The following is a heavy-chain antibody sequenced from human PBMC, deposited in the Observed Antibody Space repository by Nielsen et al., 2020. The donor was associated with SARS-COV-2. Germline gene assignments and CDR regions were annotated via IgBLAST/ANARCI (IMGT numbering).Heavy chain of an antibody. CDR3: AKETKEAAGLDY. D-gene: IGHD6-13*01. J-gene: IGHJ4*02. V-gene: IGHV3-21*01. Sequence: GESLKISCAASGFTFSSYSMNWVRQAPGKGLEWVSSISRSYTYISYADSVKGRFTISRDNSKNTLYLQLNSLRPEDTAVYYCAKETKEAAGLDYWGQGTLVTVSS. CDR1: GFTFSSYS. CDR2: ISRSYTYI.